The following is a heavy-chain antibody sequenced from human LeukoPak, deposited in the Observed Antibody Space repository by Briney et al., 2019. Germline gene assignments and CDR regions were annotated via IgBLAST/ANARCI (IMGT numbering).Heavy chain of an antibody. V-gene: IGHV3-23*01. D-gene: IGHD3-16*02. Sequence: PGASLRLSCAASGFTFSSYAMSWVRQAPGKGLEWVSAISGSGGSTYYADSVKGRFTISRDNSKNTLYLQMNSLRAGDTAVYYCAKGYDYVWGSYRYPFDIWGQGTMVTVSS. J-gene: IGHJ3*02. CDR1: GFTFSSYA. CDR3: AKGYDYVWGSYRYPFDI. CDR2: ISGSGGST.